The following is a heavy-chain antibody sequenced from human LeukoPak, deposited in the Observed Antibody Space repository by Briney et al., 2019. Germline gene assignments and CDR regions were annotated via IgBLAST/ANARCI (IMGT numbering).Heavy chain of an antibody. Sequence: SETLSLTCAVYGGSFSGYYWSWIRQPPGKGLEWIGEINHSGSTNYNPSLKSRVTISVDTSKKQFSLKPSSVTAADTAVYYCASWNYDFWSGYYTQYFQHWGQGTLVTVSS. CDR2: INHSGST. J-gene: IGHJ1*01. D-gene: IGHD3-3*01. CDR1: GGSFSGYY. CDR3: ASWNYDFWSGYYTQYFQH. V-gene: IGHV4-34*01.